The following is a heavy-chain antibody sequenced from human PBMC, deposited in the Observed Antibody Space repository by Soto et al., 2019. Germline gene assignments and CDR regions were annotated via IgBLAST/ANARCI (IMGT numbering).Heavy chain of an antibody. D-gene: IGHD3-10*01. CDR3: ARGSTDPYPGSRIFDF. Sequence: GGSLRLSCVASGLTFGSRAMTWVRQAPGEGLQWVSTITDTGGDAKYADSVRGRFVISRDNSKKTLYLQMTSLTAEDSAMYYCARGSTDPYPGSRIFDFCGRGPLVTVYS. CDR1: GLTFGSRA. V-gene: IGHV3-23*01. CDR2: ITDTGGDA. J-gene: IGHJ4*02.